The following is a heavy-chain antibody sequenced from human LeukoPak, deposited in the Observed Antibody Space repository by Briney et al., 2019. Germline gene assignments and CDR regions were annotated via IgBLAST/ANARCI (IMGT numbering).Heavy chain of an antibody. CDR3: ARDHFQYSNAFDI. CDR1: GFTFSNYA. Sequence: PGGSLRLSCAASGFTFSNYAMSWVRQAPGKGLQWVSAISGSGADTYYADSVKGRFTISRDNSKNTLYLQMNSLRAEDTAVYYCARDHFQYSNAFDIWGQGTMVTVSS. J-gene: IGHJ3*02. D-gene: IGHD2/OR15-2a*01. CDR2: ISGSGADT. V-gene: IGHV3-23*01.